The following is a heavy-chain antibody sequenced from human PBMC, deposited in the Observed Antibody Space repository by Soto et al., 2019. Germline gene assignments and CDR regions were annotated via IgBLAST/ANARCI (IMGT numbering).Heavy chain of an antibody. V-gene: IGHV3-30*18. Sequence: GGSLRLSCAASGFTFSGYGMHWVRQAPGKGLEWVAVISYDGRNKYYADSVKGRFTISRDNSKNTMDLQMNSLRAEDTAVYYCAKEGYTGYDAFDIWGQGTTVTVSS. CDR1: GFTFSGYG. J-gene: IGHJ3*02. CDR2: ISYDGRNK. D-gene: IGHD5-12*01. CDR3: AKEGYTGYDAFDI.